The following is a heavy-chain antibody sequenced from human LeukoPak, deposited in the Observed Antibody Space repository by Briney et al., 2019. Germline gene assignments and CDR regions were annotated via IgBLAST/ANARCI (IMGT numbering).Heavy chain of an antibody. CDR2: ISGGSGKT. V-gene: IGHV3-23*01. D-gene: IGHD3-3*01. Sequence: GALRLSCAASGFSLGSFAVSWVRQAPGKGLEGVSRISGGSGKTYYADSVKGRFTISRDNSKNTLYLQMSGLRAEDTAVYYCAKEARSSLGYYYGMDVWGQGTTVTVS. CDR1: GFSLGSFA. J-gene: IGHJ6*02. CDR3: AKEARSSLGYYYGMDV.